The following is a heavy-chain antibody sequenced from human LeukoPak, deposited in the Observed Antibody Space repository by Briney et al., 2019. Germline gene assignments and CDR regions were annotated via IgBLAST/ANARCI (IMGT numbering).Heavy chain of an antibody. CDR1: GFTFSSYG. J-gene: IGHJ4*02. D-gene: IGHD3-10*01. CDR2: IWYDGSNK. Sequence: GSLRLSCAASGFTFSSYGMHWVRQAPGKGLEWVAVIWYDGSNKYYADSVKGRFTISRDNSKNTLYLQMNSLRAEDTAVYYCAREFGGSGSYYNPDYWGQGTLVTVSS. CDR3: AREFGGSGSYYNPDY. V-gene: IGHV3-33*01.